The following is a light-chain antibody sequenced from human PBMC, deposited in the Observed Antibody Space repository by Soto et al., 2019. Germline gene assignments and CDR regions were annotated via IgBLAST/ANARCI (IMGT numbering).Light chain of an antibody. J-gene: IGLJ1*01. CDR3: CSYAGSSTYV. V-gene: IGLV2-23*01. CDR2: EGS. Sequence: QSALTQPASVSGSPGQSITISCTGTSSDVGSYNRVSWYQQHPDKAPKLMIYEGSKRPSGVSNRFSGSKSGNTASLTISGLQAEDEADYYCCSYAGSSTYVFGTGTKLTVL. CDR1: SSDVGSYNR.